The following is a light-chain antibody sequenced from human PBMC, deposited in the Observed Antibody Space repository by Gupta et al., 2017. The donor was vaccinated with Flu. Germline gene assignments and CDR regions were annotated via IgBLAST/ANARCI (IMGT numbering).Light chain of an antibody. CDR3: QQYNKWSVT. V-gene: IGKV3-15*01. Sequence: EVVMTPSPATLSVSPGESATLSCRASQTVGGNLAWYQQKLGQAPRLLIYGSSTRATGVPARFSGSASGTEYTLTISSLESEDFAVYYCQQYNKWSVTFGQGTRV. J-gene: IGKJ1*01. CDR2: GSS. CDR1: QTVGGN.